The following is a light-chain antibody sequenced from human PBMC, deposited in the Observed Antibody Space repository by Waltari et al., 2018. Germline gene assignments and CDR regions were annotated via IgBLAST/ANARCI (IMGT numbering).Light chain of an antibody. CDR2: TAI. Sequence: DIQMTQSPSSLSASVADKVTITFRASQSVSRYLNLYQLKPDQAPNLLIYTAITLHSEVPSRFNGSGSGTDFTLTISSLQSEDVATYFCQQSSRTPWTFGQGTKVEIK. J-gene: IGKJ1*01. CDR1: QSVSRY. V-gene: IGKV1-39*01. CDR3: QQSSRTPWT.